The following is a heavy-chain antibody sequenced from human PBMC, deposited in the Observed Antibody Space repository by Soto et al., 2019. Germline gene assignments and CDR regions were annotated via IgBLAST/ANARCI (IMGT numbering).Heavy chain of an antibody. CDR1: GGSISSGGYY. V-gene: IGHV4-31*03. J-gene: IGHJ5*02. D-gene: IGHD4-4*01. CDR2: IYYSGST. Sequence: SETLSLTCTVSGGSISSGGYYWSWIRQHPGKGLEWIGYIYYSGSTYYNPSLKSRVTISVDTSKNQFSLKLSSVTAADTAVYYCARWRGNYMEWFDPWGQGTLVTVSS. CDR3: ARWRGNYMEWFDP.